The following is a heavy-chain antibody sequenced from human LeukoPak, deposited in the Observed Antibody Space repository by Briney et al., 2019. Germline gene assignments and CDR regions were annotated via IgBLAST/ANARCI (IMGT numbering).Heavy chain of an antibody. CDR1: GGSISSYY. J-gene: IGHJ3*02. V-gene: IGHV4-4*07. CDR2: IYTSGST. CDR3: ASERGWVYYDSSGPNDAFDI. Sequence: PSETLSLTCTVSGGSISSYYWSCLRQPAGKGLEWIGRIYTSGSTNYNPSLKSRVTMSVDTSKKQFSLKLSSVTAADKAVYYCASERGWVYYDSSGPNDAFDIWGQGTMVTVSS. D-gene: IGHD3-22*01.